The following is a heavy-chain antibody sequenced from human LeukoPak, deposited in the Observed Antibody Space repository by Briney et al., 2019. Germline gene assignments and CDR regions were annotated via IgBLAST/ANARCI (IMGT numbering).Heavy chain of an antibody. CDR2: ITNTGGTT. CDR1: GFTFSSYD. Sequence: PGGSLRLSCAASGFTFSSYDMHWVRQAPGKGLEYVSAITNTGGTTYYANSVKGRFTISRDNSKNTLYLQMGSLRAEDMAVYYCARTTGVPYYFDYWGQGTLVTVSS. J-gene: IGHJ4*02. V-gene: IGHV3-64*01. CDR3: ARTTGVPYYFDY. D-gene: IGHD7-27*01.